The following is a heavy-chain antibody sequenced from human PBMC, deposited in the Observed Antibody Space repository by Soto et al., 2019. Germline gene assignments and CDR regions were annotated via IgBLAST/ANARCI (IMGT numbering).Heavy chain of an antibody. CDR2: IKQDGSEK. J-gene: IGHJ4*02. D-gene: IGHD3-10*01. V-gene: IGHV3-7*01. Sequence: GGSLRLSCAASGFTFSSYWMSWVRQAPGKGLEWVANIKQDGSEKYYVDSVKGRFTISRDNAKNSLYLQMNSLRAEDTAVYYCARDRTQNLWFGEFSFDYWGQGTLVTVSS. CDR1: GFTFSSYW. CDR3: ARDRTQNLWFGEFSFDY.